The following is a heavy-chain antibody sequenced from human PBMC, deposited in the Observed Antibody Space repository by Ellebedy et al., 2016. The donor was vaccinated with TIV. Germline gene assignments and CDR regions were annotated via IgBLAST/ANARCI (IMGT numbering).Heavy chain of an antibody. V-gene: IGHV3-23*01. CDR1: GFTFSNYA. CDR2: IGDTAHNT. J-gene: IGHJ6*02. CDR3: AKARGSSVIDYNYFGMDV. Sequence: GGSLRLXCAASGFTFSNYAMTWVRQAPGKGLEWVSGIGDTAHNTYYVDSVKGRFTISRDNSGNTLYLQMNSLRDEDTAVYYCAKARGSSVIDYNYFGMDVWGQGTTVTVSS. D-gene: IGHD2-21*01.